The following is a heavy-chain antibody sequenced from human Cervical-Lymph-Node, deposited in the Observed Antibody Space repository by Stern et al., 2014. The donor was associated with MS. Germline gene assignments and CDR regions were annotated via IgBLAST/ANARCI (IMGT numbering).Heavy chain of an antibody. Sequence: QVQLGQSGAEVKKTGSSVKVSCKASGYTFTYRYLHWVRQAPGQALEWMGWITPFNGNTNYAQKFQDRVTITRDRSISTAYMELSSLRSEDTAMYYCASWGAARPYYYYGMDVWGQGTTVTVSS. CDR1: GYTFTYRY. V-gene: IGHV1-45*02. CDR3: ASWGAARPYYYYGMDV. CDR2: ITPFNGNT. D-gene: IGHD6-6*01. J-gene: IGHJ6*02.